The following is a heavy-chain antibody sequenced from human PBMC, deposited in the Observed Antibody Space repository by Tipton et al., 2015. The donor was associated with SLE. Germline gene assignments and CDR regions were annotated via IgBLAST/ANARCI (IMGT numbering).Heavy chain of an antibody. J-gene: IGHJ4*02. CDR2: TYYRSKWYT. D-gene: IGHD1-26*01. CDR1: GDSVSSNSAA. Sequence: PGLVKPSQTLSLTCAISGDSVSSNSAAWNWIRQSPSSGLEWLGRTYYRSKWYTEYAGSVGSRITINPDTSKNQFSLQLTSVTPEDTAVYYCARGQWELKALDYWGQGTLVTVSS. CDR3: ARGQWELKALDY. V-gene: IGHV6-1*01.